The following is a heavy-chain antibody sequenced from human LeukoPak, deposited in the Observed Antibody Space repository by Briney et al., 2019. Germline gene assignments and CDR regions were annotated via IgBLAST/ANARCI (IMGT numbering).Heavy chain of an antibody. CDR3: ARDRCGWLQPRCAAYYYMDV. Sequence: GASVTVSYTASGYTFTEYYMHWVRQAPGQGGERMGWINPNSCGTNYAQKFQGTFTLTRDTSISTAYIELSRLRSDDTAVYYCARDRCGWLQPRCAAYYYMDVWGKGTTVTVSS. V-gene: IGHV1-2*02. D-gene: IGHD5-24*01. CDR2: INPNSCGT. CDR1: GYTFTEYY. J-gene: IGHJ6*03.